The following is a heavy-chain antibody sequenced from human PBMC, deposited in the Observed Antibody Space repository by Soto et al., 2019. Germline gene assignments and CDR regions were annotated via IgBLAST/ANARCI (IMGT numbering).Heavy chain of an antibody. J-gene: IGHJ4*02. Sequence: GGSLRLSCAASGFTFSGSAMHWVRQASGKGLEWVGRIRSKANSYATAYAASVKGRFTISRDDSKNTAYLQMNSLKTEDTAVYYCTKPDYGDYDWFDYWGQGTLVTVSS. CDR3: TKPDYGDYDWFDY. V-gene: IGHV3-73*01. CDR1: GFTFSGSA. D-gene: IGHD4-17*01. CDR2: IRSKANSYAT.